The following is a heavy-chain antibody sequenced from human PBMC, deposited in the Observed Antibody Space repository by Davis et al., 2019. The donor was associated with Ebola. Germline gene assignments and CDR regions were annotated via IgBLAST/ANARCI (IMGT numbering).Heavy chain of an antibody. Sequence: SVKVSCKASGYTFTGYYMHWVRQAPGQGLEWMGWIIPILGIANYAQNFQGRLTITADESTSTAYMELSSLRSDDTAVYYCASLTELGYWGQGTLVTVSS. CDR1: GYTFTGYY. J-gene: IGHJ4*02. CDR2: IIPILGIA. CDR3: ASLTELGY. V-gene: IGHV1-69*10. D-gene: IGHD7-27*01.